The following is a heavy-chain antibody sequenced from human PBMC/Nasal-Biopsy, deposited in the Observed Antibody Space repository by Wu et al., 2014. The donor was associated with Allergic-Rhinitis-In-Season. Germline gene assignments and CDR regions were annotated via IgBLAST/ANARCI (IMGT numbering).Heavy chain of an antibody. CDR1: GFSLSTSGVG. Sequence: LVKPTQTLTLTCTFSGFSLSTSGVGVGWIRQSPGKAPEWLAVIYWDDDKYYTPSLKSRLTITKDTSKNQVVLTMTNMDPVDTATYYCVYRGKYCGGGSCANWFDPGAREPWSPSPQ. CDR3: VYRGKYCGGGSCANWFDP. J-gene: IGHJ5*02. D-gene: IGHD2-15*01. CDR2: IYWDDDK. V-gene: IGHV2-5*02.